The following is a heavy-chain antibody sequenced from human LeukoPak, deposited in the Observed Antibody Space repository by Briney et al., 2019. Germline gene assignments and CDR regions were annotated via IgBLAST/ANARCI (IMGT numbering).Heavy chain of an antibody. CDR2: ISGSGGST. CDR3: AKEGPMVRDFDY. V-gene: IGHV3-23*01. Sequence: GGSLRLSCAASGFTFSTYAMSWFRQASGKGLEWVSAISGSGGSTYYADSVKGRFTISRDNSKNTLYLQMNSLRAEDTAVYYCAKEGPMVRDFDYWGQGTLVTVSS. J-gene: IGHJ4*02. CDR1: GFTFSTYA. D-gene: IGHD3-10*01.